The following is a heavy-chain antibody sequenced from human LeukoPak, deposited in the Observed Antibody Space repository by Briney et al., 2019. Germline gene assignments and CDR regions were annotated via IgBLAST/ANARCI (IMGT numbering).Heavy chain of an antibody. J-gene: IGHJ6*03. D-gene: IGHD3-10*01. Sequence: GGSLRLSCAASGFTFSSYGMHWVRQAPGKGLEWVVFIRYDGSNKYYADSVKGRFTISRDNSKNTLYLQMNSLRAEDTAVYYCAKVYGSGIDYYYYMDVWGKGTTVTISS. CDR1: GFTFSSYG. V-gene: IGHV3-30*02. CDR2: IRYDGSNK. CDR3: AKVYGSGIDYYYYMDV.